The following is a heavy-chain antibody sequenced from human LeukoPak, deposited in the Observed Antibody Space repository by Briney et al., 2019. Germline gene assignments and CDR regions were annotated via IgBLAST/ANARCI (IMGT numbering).Heavy chain of an antibody. D-gene: IGHD4-11*01. Sequence: SETLSHTCTVSGGSISSGRYYWSWIRQPGGKGLECIGRIYTSGSTNHNPSLKSRVTISVDPSKNQFSLKLGSVTAADPAVYYRAREDSSNYWFDSWGQGTLVTVSS. CDR3: AREDSSNYWFDS. CDR1: GGSISSGRYY. J-gene: IGHJ5*01. V-gene: IGHV4-61*02. CDR2: IYTSGST.